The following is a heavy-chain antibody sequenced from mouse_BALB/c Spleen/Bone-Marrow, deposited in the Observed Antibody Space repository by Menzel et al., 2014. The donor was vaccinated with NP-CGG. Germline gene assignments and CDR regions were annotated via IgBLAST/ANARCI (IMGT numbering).Heavy chain of an antibody. J-gene: IGHJ3*01. CDR1: GCTFTSYV. V-gene: IGHV1-14*01. CDR3: ASPYYRYDGFAY. Sequence: EVQLQESGPELVKPGASVKMSCKASGCTFTSYVMHWVKQKPGQGLEWIGYINPYNDGTKYNEKFKGKATLTSDKSPSTAYMELSSLTSEDSAVYYCASPYYRYDGFAYWGQGTLVTVSA. CDR2: INPYNDGT. D-gene: IGHD2-14*01.